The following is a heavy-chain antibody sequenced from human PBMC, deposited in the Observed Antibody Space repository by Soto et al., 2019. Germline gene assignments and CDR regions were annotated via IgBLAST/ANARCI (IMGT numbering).Heavy chain of an antibody. V-gene: IGHV1-69*04. Sequence: SVKVSCKASGGTFSSYTISWVRQAPGQGLEWMGRIIPILGIANYAQKFQGRVTITADKSTSTAYMELSSLRSEDTAVYYCARDVVVPAARSEMGYYYYMDVWGNGTTVTVSS. J-gene: IGHJ6*03. CDR3: ARDVVVPAARSEMGYYYYMDV. D-gene: IGHD2-2*01. CDR1: GGTFSSYT. CDR2: IIPILGIA.